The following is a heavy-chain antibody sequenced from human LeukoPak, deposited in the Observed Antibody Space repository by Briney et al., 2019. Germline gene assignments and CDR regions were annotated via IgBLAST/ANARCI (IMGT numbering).Heavy chain of an antibody. CDR1: GGTFSSYA. CDR2: VIPIFGTA. Sequence: SVKVSCKASGGTFSSYAISWVRQAPGQGLEWMGGVIPIFGTANYAQKFQGRVTITADESTSTAYMELSSLRSEDTAVYYCARGNGRITIFGEWLLVAFDIWGQGTMLTVSS. CDR3: ARGNGRITIFGEWLLVAFDI. V-gene: IGHV1-69*13. D-gene: IGHD3-3*01. J-gene: IGHJ3*02.